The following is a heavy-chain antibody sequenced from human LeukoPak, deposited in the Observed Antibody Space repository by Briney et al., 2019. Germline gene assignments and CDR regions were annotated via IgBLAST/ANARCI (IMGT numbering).Heavy chain of an antibody. V-gene: IGHV3-23*01. CDR2: ISGSGGST. Sequence: GGSLRLSCAASGFTFSSYAMSWVRQAPGKGLEWVSAISGSGGSTYYAGSVKGRFTISRDNSKNTLYLQMNSLRAEDTAVYYCAQGVHDILTGYYPFDYWGQGTLVTVSS. J-gene: IGHJ4*02. D-gene: IGHD3-9*01. CDR1: GFTFSSYA. CDR3: AQGVHDILTGYYPFDY.